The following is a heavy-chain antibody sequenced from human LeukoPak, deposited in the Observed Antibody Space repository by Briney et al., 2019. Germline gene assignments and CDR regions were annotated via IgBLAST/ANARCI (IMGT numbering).Heavy chain of an antibody. CDR1: GYTFTSYG. D-gene: IGHD2-15*01. Sequence: ASVKVSCKASGYTFTSYGISWVRQAPGQGLEWMGWISAYNGNTNYAQKLQGRVTMTTDTSTSTAYMELSRLRSDDTAVYYCAIDSNSGGSCYFDPWGQGTLVTVSS. V-gene: IGHV1-18*01. J-gene: IGHJ5*02. CDR2: ISAYNGNT. CDR3: AIDSNSGGSCYFDP.